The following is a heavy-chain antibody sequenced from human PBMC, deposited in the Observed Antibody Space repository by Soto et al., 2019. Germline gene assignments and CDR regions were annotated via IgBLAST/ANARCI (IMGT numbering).Heavy chain of an antibody. V-gene: IGHV4-59*01. J-gene: IGHJ5*02. CDR3: ARQYPKLLFRFDP. D-gene: IGHD2-21*02. Sequence: SETLSLTCTVSGGSISSYYWSWIRQPPGKGLEWIGYIYYSGSTNYNPSLKSRVTISVDTSKNQFSLKLSSVTAADTAVYYCARQYPKLLFRFDPWGQGTRVTVSS. CDR2: IYYSGST. CDR1: GGSISSYY.